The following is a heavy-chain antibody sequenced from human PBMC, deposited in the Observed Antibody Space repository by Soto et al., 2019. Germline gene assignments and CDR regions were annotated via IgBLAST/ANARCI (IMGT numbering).Heavy chain of an antibody. J-gene: IGHJ4*02. D-gene: IGHD3-3*01. Sequence: PSETLPLTCAVYGGSFSGYYWSWIRQPPGKGLEWIGEINHSGSTNYNPSLKSRVTISVDTSKNQFSLKLSSVTAADTAVYYCARVVDYELWRGYSPFVYWGQGTLVTVSS. CDR3: ARVVDYELWRGYSPFVY. CDR1: GGSFSGYY. V-gene: IGHV4-34*01. CDR2: INHSGST.